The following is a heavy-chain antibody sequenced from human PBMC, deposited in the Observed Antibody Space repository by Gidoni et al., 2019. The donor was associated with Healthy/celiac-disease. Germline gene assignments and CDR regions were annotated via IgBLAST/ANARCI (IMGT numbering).Heavy chain of an antibody. CDR3: VKEEPKDYYDSSGYSY. Sequence: EVQLVESGGGLVQPGGSLSLSCSASGFTFSSYAMHWVRQAPGKGLEYVSAISSNGGSTYYADSVKGRFTISRDNSKNTLYLQMSSLRAEDTAVYYCVKEEPKDYYDSSGYSYWGQGTLVTVSS. V-gene: IGHV3-64D*06. CDR1: GFTFSSYA. D-gene: IGHD3-22*01. J-gene: IGHJ4*02. CDR2: ISSNGGST.